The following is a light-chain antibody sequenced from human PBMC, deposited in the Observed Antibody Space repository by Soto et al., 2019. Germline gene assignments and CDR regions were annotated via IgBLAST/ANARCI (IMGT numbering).Light chain of an antibody. CDR1: QSVSSN. J-gene: IGKJ1*01. CDR2: GAS. V-gene: IGKV3-15*01. CDR3: QQYNNWPQT. Sequence: IVMTQSPATLSLSPGEGATLSCRASQSVSSNLAWYQQKPGQAPRLLIYGASTRATGIPARFSGSGSGTEFTLTISSLQSEDFAVYYCQQYNNWPQTFGQGTKVDIK.